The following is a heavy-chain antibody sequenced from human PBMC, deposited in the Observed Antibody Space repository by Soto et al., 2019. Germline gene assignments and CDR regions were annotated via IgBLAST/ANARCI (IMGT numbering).Heavy chain of an antibody. V-gene: IGHV3-21*01. CDR1: GFTFSSYS. D-gene: IGHD6-19*01. CDR2: ISSSSSYI. CDR3: ARGSGGWPYYFDY. Sequence: GGSLRLSCAASGFTFSSYSMNWVRQAPGKGLKWVSSISSSSSYIYYADSVKGRFTISRDNAKNSLYLQMNSLRAEDTAVYYCARGSGGWPYYFDYWGQGTLITVSS. J-gene: IGHJ4*02.